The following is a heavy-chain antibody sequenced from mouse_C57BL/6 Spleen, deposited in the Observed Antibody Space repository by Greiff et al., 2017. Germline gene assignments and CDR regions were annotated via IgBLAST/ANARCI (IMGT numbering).Heavy chain of an antibody. V-gene: IGHV5-17*01. D-gene: IGHD2-4*01. CDR1: GFTFSDYG. CDR3: ARDYDDDGWYFDV. J-gene: IGHJ1*03. CDR2: ISSGSSTI. Sequence: EVHLVASGGGLVKPGGSLKLSCAASGFTFSDYGMHWVRQAPEKGLEWVAYISSGSSTIYYADTVKGRFTISRDNAKNTLFLQMTSLRSEDTAMYYCARDYDDDGWYFDVWGTGTTVTVSS.